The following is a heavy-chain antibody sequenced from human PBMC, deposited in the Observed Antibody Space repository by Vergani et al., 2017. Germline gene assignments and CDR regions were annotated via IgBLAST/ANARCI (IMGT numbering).Heavy chain of an antibody. Sequence: QLQLQESGPGLVKPSETLSLTCTVSGSFISSSSYYWGWIRQPPGKGLEWIGSIYYSGSTYYNPSLKSRVTISVDTSKNQFSLKLSSVTAADTAVYYCAGLGSYDSRGYYYRGYWGQGTLVTVSS. D-gene: IGHD3-22*01. CDR2: IYYSGST. V-gene: IGHV4-39*01. CDR1: GSFISSSSYY. CDR3: AGLGSYDSRGYYYRGY. J-gene: IGHJ4*02.